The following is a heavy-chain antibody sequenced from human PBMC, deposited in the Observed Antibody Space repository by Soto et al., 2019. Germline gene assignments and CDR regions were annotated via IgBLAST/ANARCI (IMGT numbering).Heavy chain of an antibody. J-gene: IGHJ4*02. D-gene: IGHD3-22*01. CDR1: GGSISTHY. CDR3: ARRHSSGYYAY. CDR2: IYNSGST. Sequence: SETLSLTCTVSGGSISTHYWSWIRQSPGKGLEWIGCIYNSGSTTYKSSLKSRVTKSVDMSKNQFSLKMTSVTAADTAVYYCARRHSSGYYAYWGQGTLVTVSS. V-gene: IGHV4-59*08.